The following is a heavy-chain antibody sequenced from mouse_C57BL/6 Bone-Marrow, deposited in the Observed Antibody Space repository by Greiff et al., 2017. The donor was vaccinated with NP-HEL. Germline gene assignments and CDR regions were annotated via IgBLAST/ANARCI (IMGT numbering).Heavy chain of an antibody. V-gene: IGHV5-16*01. CDR2: INYDGSST. Sequence: EVQLVESEGGLVQPGSSMKLSCTASGFTFSDYYMAWVRQVPEKGLEWVANINYDGSSTYYLDSLKSRFIISSDNAKNILYLQKSSLKSDDTATDYCARDGGGNYYAMDYWGQGTSVTVSS. J-gene: IGHJ4*01. CDR1: GFTFSDYY. CDR3: ARDGGGNYYAMDY.